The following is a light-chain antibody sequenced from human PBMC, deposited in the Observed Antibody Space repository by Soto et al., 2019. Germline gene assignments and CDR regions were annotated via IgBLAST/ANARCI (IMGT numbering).Light chain of an antibody. V-gene: IGKV3-11*01. CDR2: DAS. CDR3: QHRHN. Sequence: DIVLTQSPATLSLSPGERATLSCRASQSVSRDFAWYQQKPGQAPRLLIYDASNRATGIPARFSGSVSGTDFTLTINSLQPEDFAVYYCQHRHNFGPGTKVDFK. CDR1: QSVSRD. J-gene: IGKJ3*01.